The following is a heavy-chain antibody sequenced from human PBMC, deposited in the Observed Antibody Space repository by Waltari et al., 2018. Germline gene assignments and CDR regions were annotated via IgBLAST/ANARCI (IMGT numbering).Heavy chain of an antibody. Sequence: QVQLQESGPGLVKPSETLSLTCAVSGYSISSGYYWGWIRQPPGKGLEWIGSIYHSGSTYYNPSLKSRVTISVDTSKNQCSLKLSSVTAADTAVYYCASIAARPLGFDYWGQGTLVTVSS. CDR1: GYSISSGYY. CDR2: IYHSGST. D-gene: IGHD6-6*01. CDR3: ASIAARPLGFDY. J-gene: IGHJ4*02. V-gene: IGHV4-38-2*01.